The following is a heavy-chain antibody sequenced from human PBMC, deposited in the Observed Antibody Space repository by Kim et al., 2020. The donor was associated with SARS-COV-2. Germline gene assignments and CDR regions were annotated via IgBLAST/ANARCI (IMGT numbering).Heavy chain of an antibody. CDR1: GGSISSSSYY. Sequence: SETLSLTCTVSGGSISSSSYYWGWIRQPPGKGLEWIGSIYYSGSTYYNPSLKSRVTISVDTSKNQFSLKLSSVTAADTAVYYCARHATGPRGFGVVYSHWFDPWGQGTLVTVSS. CDR3: ARHATGPRGFGVVYSHWFDP. CDR2: IYYSGST. V-gene: IGHV4-39*01. D-gene: IGHD3-3*01. J-gene: IGHJ5*02.